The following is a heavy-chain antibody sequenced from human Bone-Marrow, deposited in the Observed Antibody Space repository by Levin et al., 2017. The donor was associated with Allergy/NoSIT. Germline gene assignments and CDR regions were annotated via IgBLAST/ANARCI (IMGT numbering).Heavy chain of an antibody. CDR2: ISSSSSYI. CDR3: ARDLGLHYSPTDTVTTNNYFDY. V-gene: IGHV3-21*01. CDR1: GFTFSSYS. D-gene: IGHD4-17*01. Sequence: GGSLRLSCAASGFTFSSYSMNWVRQAPGKGLEWVSSISSSSSYIYYADSVKGRFTISRDNAKNSLYLQMNSLRAEDTAVYYCARDLGLHYSPTDTVTTNNYFDYWGQGTLVTVSS. J-gene: IGHJ4*02.